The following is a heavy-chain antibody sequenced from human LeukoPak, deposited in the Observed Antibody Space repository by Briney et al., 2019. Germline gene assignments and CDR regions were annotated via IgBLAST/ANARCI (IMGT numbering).Heavy chain of an antibody. D-gene: IGHD1-26*01. Sequence: GASVKVSCKASGYTFTSYGISWVRQAPGQGLEWMGWMNPNSGNTGYAQKFQGRVTMTRNTSISTAYMELSSLRSEDTAVYYCARVWESPDSYYYYYMDVWGKGTTVTVSS. J-gene: IGHJ6*03. CDR3: ARVWESPDSYYYYYMDV. V-gene: IGHV1-8*02. CDR1: GYTFTSYG. CDR2: MNPNSGNT.